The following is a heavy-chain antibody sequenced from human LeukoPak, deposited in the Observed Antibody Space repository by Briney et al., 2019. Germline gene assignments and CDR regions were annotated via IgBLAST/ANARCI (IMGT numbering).Heavy chain of an antibody. Sequence: GGSLRLSCSASGFTFKSYSMHWVRQPPGKGLEYVSVISRNGDRTNYADSVKGRFTISRDDSKNTLYLQMSSLRPEDTAVYYCAKECYDRSGYCFDYWGQGTLVTVSS. CDR2: ISRNGDRT. CDR1: GFTFKSYS. V-gene: IGHV3-64D*06. D-gene: IGHD3-22*01. J-gene: IGHJ4*02. CDR3: AKECYDRSGYCFDY.